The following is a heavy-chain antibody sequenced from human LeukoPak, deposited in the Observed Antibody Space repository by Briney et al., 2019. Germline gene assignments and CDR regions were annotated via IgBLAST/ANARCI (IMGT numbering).Heavy chain of an antibody. CDR3: ARASRDGYNPNFDH. CDR2: IYPGRSET. D-gene: IGHD5-24*01. V-gene: IGHV5-51*01. CDR1: GYIFSSYW. J-gene: IGHJ4*02. Sequence: GDPLKISCKGLGYIFSSYWNAWVRQRPGKGLDGMGIIYPGRSETRYDPSFQGQVTISADSSTRTAYLQWSSLSASHTAMYYCARASRDGYNPNFDHWGQGTLVTVSS.